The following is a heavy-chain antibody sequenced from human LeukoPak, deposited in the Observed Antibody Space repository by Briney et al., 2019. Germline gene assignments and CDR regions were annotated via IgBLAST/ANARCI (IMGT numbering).Heavy chain of an antibody. V-gene: IGHV3-23*01. Sequence: GGSLRLSCAASGFTFSNYDMSWVRQAPGKGLEWVSTISDSGRSTHYADSVQGRFTISRDNSKNMLYLQMNSLRIEDTALYYCAKVQQLATIYYFDYWGQGSLVTVSS. CDR3: AKVQQLATIYYFDY. CDR2: ISDSGRST. CDR1: GFTFSNYD. D-gene: IGHD6-13*01. J-gene: IGHJ4*02.